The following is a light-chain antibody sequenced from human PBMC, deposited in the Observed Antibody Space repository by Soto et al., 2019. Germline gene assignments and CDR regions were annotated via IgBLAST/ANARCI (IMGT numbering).Light chain of an antibody. V-gene: IGKV3-20*01. J-gene: IGKJ1*01. CDR2: GTS. CDR1: QSVSSNS. CDR3: QQYGESPPT. Sequence: EIVLTQSPGTLSLSPGESATLSCRASQSVSSNSLAWYRRNPGQPPSLLIYGTSTRATDIPRRFSGSGSGTDFTLTITRLEPEDFAVYFCQQYGESPPTFGQGTKVEVK.